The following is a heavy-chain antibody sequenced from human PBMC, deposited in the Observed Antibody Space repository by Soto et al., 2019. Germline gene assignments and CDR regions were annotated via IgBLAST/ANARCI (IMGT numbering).Heavy chain of an antibody. Sequence: GGSLRLSCAASGFTFSRYKMNWVRQAPGKGLEWVSSISTSSNYIYYADSVKGRFTISRDNAKNSLFLQMNSLRAEDTAVCYCATASFNPYGDYYPDYWGQGTLVTVSS. CDR3: ATASFNPYGDYYPDY. CDR2: ISTSSNYI. V-gene: IGHV3-21*01. D-gene: IGHD4-17*01. J-gene: IGHJ4*02. CDR1: GFTFSRYK.